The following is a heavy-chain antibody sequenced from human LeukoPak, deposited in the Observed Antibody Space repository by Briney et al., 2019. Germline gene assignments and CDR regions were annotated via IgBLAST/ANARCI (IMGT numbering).Heavy chain of an antibody. CDR3: AAAGGAFDI. CDR2: IIPIFGTA. J-gene: IGHJ3*02. D-gene: IGHD2-15*01. Sequence: ASVKVSCKTYGYTFIDYYVHWVRQAPGQGLEWMGGIIPIFGTANYAQKFQGRVTITADESTSTAYMELSSLRSEDTAVYYCAAAGGAFDIWGQGTMVTVSS. CDR1: GYTFIDYY. V-gene: IGHV1-69*13.